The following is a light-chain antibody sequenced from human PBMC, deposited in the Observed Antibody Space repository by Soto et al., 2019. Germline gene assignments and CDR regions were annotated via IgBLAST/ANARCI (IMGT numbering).Light chain of an antibody. CDR1: SSNIGANYD. CDR3: QSYDSTLSARYV. J-gene: IGLJ1*01. V-gene: IGLV1-40*01. Sequence: QSVLTQPPSVSGAPGQRVTISCTGSSSNIGANYDVHWYQHRPGTAPKLLIFGNNNRPSGVPDRFSGSKSGTSASLAITGLQAEDEGDYYCQSYDSTLSARYVFGTGNKVTVL. CDR2: GNN.